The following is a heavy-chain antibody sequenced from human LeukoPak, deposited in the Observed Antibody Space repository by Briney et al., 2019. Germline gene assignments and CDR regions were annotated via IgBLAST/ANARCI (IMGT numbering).Heavy chain of an antibody. J-gene: IGHJ5*02. CDR3: ARLRRDCSGGSCYYGWLDP. CDR1: GDSVSSRSFY. V-gene: IGHV4-39*01. CDR2: IYYSGST. Sequence: SETLSLTCTVSGDSVSSRSFYWGWVRQPPGKGLEWIGNIYYSGSTYYNPSLKSRVIISVDTSKNQFSLRLSSVTAADAAVYYCARLRRDCSGGSCYYGWLDPWGQGTLVTVSS. D-gene: IGHD2-15*01.